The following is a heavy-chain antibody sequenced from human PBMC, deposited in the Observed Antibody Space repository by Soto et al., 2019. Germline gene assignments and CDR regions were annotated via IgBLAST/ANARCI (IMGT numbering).Heavy chain of an antibody. Sequence: SETLSLTCAVCGGSFSGYYWSWIRQPPGKGLEWIWEINHSGSTNYNPSLKCRVTISVDTSKNQFSLKLSSVTAADTAVYYCARERYFDWLPQNWGQGTLVTVSS. V-gene: IGHV4-34*01. CDR2: INHSGST. CDR3: ARERYFDWLPQN. CDR1: GGSFSGYY. J-gene: IGHJ4*02. D-gene: IGHD3-9*01.